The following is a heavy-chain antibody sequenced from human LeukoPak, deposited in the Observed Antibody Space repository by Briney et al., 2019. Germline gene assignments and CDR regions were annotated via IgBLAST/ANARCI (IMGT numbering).Heavy chain of an antibody. V-gene: IGHV1-69*06. J-gene: IGHJ4*02. D-gene: IGHD3-10*01. CDR1: GGTFSSYA. Sequence: VKVSCKASGGTFSSYAISWVRQAPGQGPEWMGGIIPIFGTANYAQKFQGRVTITADTSTSTAYMELRSLRSDDTAVYYCARDEGYYGSGMKDFDYWGQGILVTVSS. CDR3: ARDEGYYGSGMKDFDY. CDR2: IIPIFGTA.